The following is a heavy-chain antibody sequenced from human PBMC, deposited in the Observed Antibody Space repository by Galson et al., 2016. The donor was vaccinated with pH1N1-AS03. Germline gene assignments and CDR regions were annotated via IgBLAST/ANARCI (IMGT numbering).Heavy chain of an antibody. V-gene: IGHV4-59*11. CDR2: ICNSGST. J-gene: IGHJ1*01. CDR1: GGSFSSHC. CDR3: ARDGNYDSSGYYPEYFQL. D-gene: IGHD3-22*01. Sequence: ETLSLTCTVSGGSFSSHCWSWIRQPPGKGLEWIGYICNSGSTDYTPSLESRVTISIDTSKSQFSLRLSSVTAADTAVYFCARDGNYDSSGYYPEYFQLWGQGSLVTVST.